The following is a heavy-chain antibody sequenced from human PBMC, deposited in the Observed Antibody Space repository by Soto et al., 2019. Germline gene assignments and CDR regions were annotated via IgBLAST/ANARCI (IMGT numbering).Heavy chain of an antibody. J-gene: IGHJ6*02. CDR1: GFTFSDYG. Sequence: GGSLRLSCAASGFTFSDYGIHWVRQAPGKGLEWVAVISYDGTKRYYADSVKGRLTTSRDNDRKTLYLEMDSLRPEDTAVYYCARDAFIHRSSPSYGLDVWGQGTTVTVSS. V-gene: IGHV3-30*03. CDR2: ISYDGTKR. D-gene: IGHD2-2*01. CDR3: ARDAFIHRSSPSYGLDV.